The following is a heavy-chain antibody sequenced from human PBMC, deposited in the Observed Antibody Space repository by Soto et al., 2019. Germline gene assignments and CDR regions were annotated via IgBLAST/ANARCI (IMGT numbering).Heavy chain of an antibody. D-gene: IGHD4-17*01. Sequence: QVQLVESGGGEVQPGRSLTISCAASGFTFSTYGMHWVRKTPGKGLEWVAVISYDGTNKFYSDSVKGRFTISRDNFKNTLTLKMNSLRADDTAVYSCAKDLQSYGDYDYYCYGMDVWGLGTRVTVSS. J-gene: IGHJ6*02. CDR1: GFTFSTYG. CDR2: ISYDGTNK. CDR3: AKDLQSYGDYDYYCYGMDV. V-gene: IGHV3-30*18.